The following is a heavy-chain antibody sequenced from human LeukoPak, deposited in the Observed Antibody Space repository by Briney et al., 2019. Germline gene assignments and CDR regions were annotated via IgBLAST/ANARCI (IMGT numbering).Heavy chain of an antibody. CDR2: IYYSGST. V-gene: IGHV4-59*01. D-gene: IGHD1-26*01. CDR3: ARGSGSYPLWAFDI. J-gene: IGHJ3*02. CDR1: GGSISSYY. Sequence: SETLSLTCTVSGGSISSYYWSWIRQPPGKGLEWIGYIYYSGSTNYNPSLKSRVTISVDTSKNQFSLKLSSVTAADAAVYYCARGSGSYPLWAFDIWGQGTMVTVSS.